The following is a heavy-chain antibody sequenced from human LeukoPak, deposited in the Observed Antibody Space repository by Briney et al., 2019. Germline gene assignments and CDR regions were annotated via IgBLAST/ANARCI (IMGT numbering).Heavy chain of an antibody. J-gene: IGHJ4*02. CDR1: GYTFTGYY. CDR2: INPNSGGT. V-gene: IGHV1-2*02. D-gene: IGHD3-22*01. CDR3: ARVQTYYDSSGYWELFDY. Sequence: ASVKVSCKASGYTFTGYYMHWVRQAPGQGLEWMGWINPNSGGTNYAQKFQGRVTMTRDTSISTAYMELSRLRSDDTAVYYCARVQTYYDSSGYWELFDYWGQGTLVTVSS.